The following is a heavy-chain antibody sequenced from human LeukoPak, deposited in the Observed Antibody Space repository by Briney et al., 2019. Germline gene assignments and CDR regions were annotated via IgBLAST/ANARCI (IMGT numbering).Heavy chain of an antibody. Sequence: SQTLSLTCTVSGVSISSYYWSWIRQPPGKELEWIGYIFINGNTNYNPSLKSRVTLSVDTSNNQFSLKLSSLTAADTAVYYCARRYSSSSSGWFGPWGQGTLVTVS. CDR2: IFINGNT. CDR3: ARRYSSSSSGWFGP. CDR1: GVSISSYY. J-gene: IGHJ5*02. V-gene: IGHV4-4*09. D-gene: IGHD6-6*01.